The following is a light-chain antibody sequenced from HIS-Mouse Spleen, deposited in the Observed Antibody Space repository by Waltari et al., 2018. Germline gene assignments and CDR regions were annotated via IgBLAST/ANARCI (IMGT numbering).Light chain of an antibody. V-gene: IGLV2-14*03. Sequence: QSALTQPRSVPGSPGQSVTISCTGSSSDVGGYNYVSWYQQHPGKAPKLMIYDVSNRPSGVSNRFSGSKSGNTASLTISGLQAEDEADYYCSSYTSSSFNVVFGGGTKLTVL. CDR1: SSDVGGYNY. CDR2: DVS. CDR3: SSYTSSSFNVV. J-gene: IGLJ2*01.